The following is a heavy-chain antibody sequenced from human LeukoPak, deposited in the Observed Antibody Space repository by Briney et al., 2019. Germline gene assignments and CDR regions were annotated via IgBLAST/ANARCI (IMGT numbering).Heavy chain of an antibody. Sequence: QPGGSLRLSCAASGFTFSGFSMHWIRQAPGRGLEYVSAINGNGDKTFYTDSVRGRFTIFRDNSKNMLFLQMGSLRGEDTALYFCARIGMENFYDLWGLGTLVTVSS. D-gene: IGHD2/OR15-2a*01. CDR2: INGNGDKT. CDR3: ARIGMENFYDL. J-gene: IGHJ5*02. CDR1: GFTFSGFS. V-gene: IGHV3-64*02.